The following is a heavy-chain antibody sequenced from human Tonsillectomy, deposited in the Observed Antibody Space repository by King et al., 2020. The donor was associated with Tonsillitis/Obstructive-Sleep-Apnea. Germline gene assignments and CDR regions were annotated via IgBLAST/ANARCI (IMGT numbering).Heavy chain of an antibody. V-gene: IGHV1-46*01. CDR2: IIPSGGST. J-gene: IGHJ3*02. CDR3: ARMGHDFWSGYTQAFDI. CDR1: GYTFTSDY. Sequence: VQLVESGAEVKKPGASVKVSCKASGYTFTSDYMHWVRQAPGQGLEWLGIIIPSGGSTSYALKFKGRVTMTRDPSTSTVYMELSSLRSEDTAVYYWARMGHDFWSGYTQAFDIWGQGTMVTVSS. D-gene: IGHD3-3*01.